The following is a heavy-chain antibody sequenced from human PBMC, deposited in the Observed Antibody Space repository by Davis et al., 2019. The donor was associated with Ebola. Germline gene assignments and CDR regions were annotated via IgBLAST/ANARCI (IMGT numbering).Heavy chain of an antibody. V-gene: IGHV3-74*01. Sequence: GESLKISCEASGLMFSISGMHWVRQSPGKGLMWVSRIMHDGKTTSYADSVQGRFTVSRDNAKNTLYLEMSRLRVEDTAVYFCAREIAGTVGGVDVWGQGTAVTVSS. D-gene: IGHD1-26*01. CDR3: AREIAGTVGGVDV. CDR2: IMHDGKTT. J-gene: IGHJ6*02. CDR1: GLMFSISG.